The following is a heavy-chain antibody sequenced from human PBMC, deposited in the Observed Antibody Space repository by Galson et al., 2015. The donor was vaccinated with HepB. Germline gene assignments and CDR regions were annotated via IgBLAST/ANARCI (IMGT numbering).Heavy chain of an antibody. CDR3: VKVHCSGVSCYSFDH. CDR1: GFTFDDYA. Sequence: SLRLSCAASGFTFDDYAMHWVRQAPGKGLEWVSAISWNSGSINYADYVKGRFTISRDNAKNSLYLQMNSLRAEDTALYYCVKVHCSGVSCYSFDHWGQGTLVTVSS. V-gene: IGHV3-9*01. CDR2: ISWNSGSI. D-gene: IGHD2-15*01. J-gene: IGHJ4*02.